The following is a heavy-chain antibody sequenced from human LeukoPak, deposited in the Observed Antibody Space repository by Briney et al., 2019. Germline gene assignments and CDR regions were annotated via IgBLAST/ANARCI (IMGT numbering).Heavy chain of an antibody. CDR3: ARGRQLHLGELFPFAEFFQP. Sequence: ASVKVSCKASGYTFTDYYIHWVRQAPGQGLECMGWINPNSGGTSYAQKFQGRITMTRDTSISTAYMELARLASDDTAVYYCARGRQLHLGELFPFAEFFQPWGQGTLVTVFS. J-gene: IGHJ1*01. V-gene: IGHV1-2*02. CDR1: GYTFTDYY. D-gene: IGHD3-16*01. CDR2: INPNSGGT.